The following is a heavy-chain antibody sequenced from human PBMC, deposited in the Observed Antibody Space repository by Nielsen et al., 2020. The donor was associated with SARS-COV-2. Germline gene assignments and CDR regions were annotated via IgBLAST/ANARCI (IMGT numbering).Heavy chain of an antibody. CDR2: ISYEGTNK. CDR3: AKDDGYCYGGSCYFFDY. V-gene: IGHV3-30*19. CDR1: GFTFSSKG. Sequence: GESLKISCAASGFTFSSKGMHWVRQAPGKGLEWMAVISYEGTNKDYADSVKGRFTISRDNSKNTLYLQMSSLRAEDTAVYYCAKDDGYCYGGSCYFFDYWGQGTLVTVSS. D-gene: IGHD2-15*01. J-gene: IGHJ4*02.